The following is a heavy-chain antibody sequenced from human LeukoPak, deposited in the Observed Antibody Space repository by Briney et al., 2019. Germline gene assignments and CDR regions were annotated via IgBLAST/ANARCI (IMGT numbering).Heavy chain of an antibody. V-gene: IGHV4-61*02. CDR1: GGSISSGSYY. CDR2: IYTSGST. J-gene: IGHJ5*02. CDR3: ARSDTMIVVVIRSGFDP. Sequence: SETLSLTCTVSGGSISSGSYYWSWIRQPAGKGLEWIGRIYTSGSTNYNPSLKSRVTISVDTSKNQFSLQLNSVTPEDTAVYYCARSDTMIVVVIRSGFDPWGQGTLVTVSS. D-gene: IGHD3-22*01.